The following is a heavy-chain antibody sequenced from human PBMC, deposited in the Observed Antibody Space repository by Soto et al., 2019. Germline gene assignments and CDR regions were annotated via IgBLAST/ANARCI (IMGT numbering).Heavy chain of an antibody. CDR1: GGSFSGYY. V-gene: IGHV4-59*08. J-gene: IGHJ4*02. CDR2: IYYSGST. CDR3: ARRSSSGAVFDY. Sequence: SETLSLTCAVYGGSFSGYYWSWIRQPPGKGLEWIGYIYYSGSTNYNPSLKSRVTISVDTSKNQFSLKLSSVTAADTAVYYCARRSSSGAVFDYWGQGTLVTVSS. D-gene: IGHD3-10*01.